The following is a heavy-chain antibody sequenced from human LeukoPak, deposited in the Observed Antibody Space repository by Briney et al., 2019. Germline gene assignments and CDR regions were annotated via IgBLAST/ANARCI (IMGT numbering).Heavy chain of an antibody. Sequence: GGSLRLSCAASGFAFSNYVMHWVRQAPGKGLEWVAVISYDGSGIYYADSVKGRFTISRDNSKNTLYLQMNSLRAEDTAVYYCAKTRLAYCGGDCYSYAFDIWGQGTMVTVSS. J-gene: IGHJ3*02. CDR1: GFAFSNYV. V-gene: IGHV3-30*18. CDR3: AKTRLAYCGGDCYSYAFDI. D-gene: IGHD2-21*02. CDR2: ISYDGSGI.